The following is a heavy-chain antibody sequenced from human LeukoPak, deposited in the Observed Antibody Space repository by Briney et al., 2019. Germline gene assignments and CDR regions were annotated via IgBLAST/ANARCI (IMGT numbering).Heavy chain of an antibody. V-gene: IGHV1-2*02. CDR1: GYTFTGYY. CDR3: ARDYYDSSAYYP. D-gene: IGHD3-22*01. J-gene: IGHJ5*02. CDR2: INPNSGGT. Sequence: GASVKVSCKASGYTFTGYYMHWVRQAPGQGLEWMGWINPNSGGTNYAQKFQGRVTMTRDTSISTGYMELSRLRSDDTAVYYCARDYYDSSAYYPWGQGTLVTVSS.